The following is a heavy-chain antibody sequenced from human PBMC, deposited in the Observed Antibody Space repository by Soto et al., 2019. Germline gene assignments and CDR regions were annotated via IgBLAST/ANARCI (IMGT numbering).Heavy chain of an antibody. CDR3: ARGSKAGDGYNSVDYYYYGMDV. J-gene: IGHJ6*02. CDR2: ISYDGNYI. V-gene: IGHV3-30*03. Sequence: GSLIPSCAGSGFTFSTYCMHWVLQAPGKGLEWLAVISYDGNYIYYSDSVKGRFTISRDNSKYTLYLQMNSLRGEDTAVYYCARGSKAGDGYNSVDYYYYGMDVWGQGTTVTVSS. D-gene: IGHD5-12*01. CDR1: GFTFSTYC.